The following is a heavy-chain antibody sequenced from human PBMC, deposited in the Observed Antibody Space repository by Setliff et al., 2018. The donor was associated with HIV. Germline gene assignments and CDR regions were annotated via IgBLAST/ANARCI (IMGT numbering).Heavy chain of an antibody. D-gene: IGHD2-15*01. CDR2: IYTSGLT. CDR1: GGSISTFY. Sequence: PSEALSLTCTVSGGSISTFYWGWLRQPPGKGLEWIGYIYTSGLTNYVPSLKSRVAISLDTSRNQSSLRLNSVTAADTAVYYCARQVAARKVDYWGQGLLVTVSS. J-gene: IGHJ4*02. CDR3: ARQVAARKVDY. V-gene: IGHV4-4*08.